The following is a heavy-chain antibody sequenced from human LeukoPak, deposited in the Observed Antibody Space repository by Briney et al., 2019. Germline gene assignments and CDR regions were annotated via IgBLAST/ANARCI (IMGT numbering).Heavy chain of an antibody. CDR1: GGSVSSYS. V-gene: IGHV4-59*02. CDR3: ATGIAAAGPSYFQH. CDR2: ISYSGSI. Sequence: PSETLSLTCTVSGGSVSSYSWSWIRQPPGKGLEWIGYISYSGSINYNPSLKSRVTISVDTSKNQFSLKLSSVTAADTAVYYCATGIAAAGPSYFQHWGQGTLVTVSS. J-gene: IGHJ1*01. D-gene: IGHD6-13*01.